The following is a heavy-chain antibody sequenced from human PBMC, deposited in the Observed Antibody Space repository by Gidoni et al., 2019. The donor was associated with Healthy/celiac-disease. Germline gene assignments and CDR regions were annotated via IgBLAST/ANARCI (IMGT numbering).Heavy chain of an antibody. V-gene: IGHV4-34*01. D-gene: IGHD2-15*01. CDR2: INHSGST. CDR1: GGSFSGYY. J-gene: IGHJ6*02. CDR3: ARASRYCSGGSCYSRYYYYYYGMDV. Sequence: QVQLQQWGAGLLKPSETLSLTCAVYGGSFSGYYWSWIRQPPGKGLELIGEINHSGSTNYNPSLKSRVTISVDTSKNQFSLKLSSVTAADTAVYYCARASRYCSGGSCYSRYYYYYYGMDVWGQGTTVTVSS.